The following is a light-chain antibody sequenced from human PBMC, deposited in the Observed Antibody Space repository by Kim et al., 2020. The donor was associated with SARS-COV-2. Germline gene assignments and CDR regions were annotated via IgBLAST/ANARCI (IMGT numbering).Light chain of an antibody. CDR1: NIGTKS. CDR3: QLWDSSSDQWI. CDR2: YDS. V-gene: IGLV3-21*01. Sequence: PETTARLTCGGNNIGTKSVHWYQQRPGQAPLLVIFYDSDRPSGIPERFSGSNSGNTATLTISGVEAGDEADYFCQLWDSSSDQWIFGGGTQLTV. J-gene: IGLJ2*01.